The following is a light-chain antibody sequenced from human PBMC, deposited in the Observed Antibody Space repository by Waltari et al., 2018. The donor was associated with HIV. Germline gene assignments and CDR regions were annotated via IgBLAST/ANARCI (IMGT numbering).Light chain of an antibody. J-gene: IGKJ1*01. CDR2: YAS. CDR3: HQSKSLPGT. V-gene: IGKV6-21*01. Sequence: EIVLTQSPDFQSVPPKESVTITCRTSQSIGDNLHWSQQKPGQSPQLLIKYASQSFSGVPSRFSGSGSGTVFTLTINGLEAEDAATYYCHQSKSLPGTFGQGTKVEIK. CDR1: QSIGDN.